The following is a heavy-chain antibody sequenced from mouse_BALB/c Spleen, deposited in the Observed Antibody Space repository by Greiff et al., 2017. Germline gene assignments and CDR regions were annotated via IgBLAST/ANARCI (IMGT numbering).Heavy chain of an antibody. Sequence: QVQLQQSGAELVRPGTSVKVSCKASGYAFTNYLIEWVKQRPGQGLEWIGVINPGSGGTNYNEKFKGKATLTADKSSSTAYMQLSSLTSDDSAVYFCARVDYRYDYYAMDYWGQGTSVTVSS. J-gene: IGHJ4*01. CDR3: ARVDYRYDYYAMDY. CDR2: INPGSGGT. V-gene: IGHV1-54*01. CDR1: GYAFTNYL. D-gene: IGHD2-14*01.